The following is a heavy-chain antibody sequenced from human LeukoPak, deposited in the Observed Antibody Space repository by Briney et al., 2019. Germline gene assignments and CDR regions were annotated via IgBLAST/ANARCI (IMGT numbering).Heavy chain of an antibody. CDR1: GFTFSNAW. V-gene: IGHV3-15*01. CDR3: TTDIRGVIFLDP. D-gene: IGHD3-10*01. Sequence: SGGSLRLSCAASGFTFSNAWLSWVRQAPGKGLEWVGRIKRKTEGETTDYAAPVKGRFTISRDDSKNTLYLQMNSLKTEDTAVYYCTTDIRGVIFLDPWGQGTLVTVSS. J-gene: IGHJ5*02. CDR2: IKRKTEGETT.